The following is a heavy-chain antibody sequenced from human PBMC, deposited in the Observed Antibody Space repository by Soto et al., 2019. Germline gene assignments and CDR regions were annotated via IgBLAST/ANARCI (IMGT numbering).Heavy chain of an antibody. CDR1: RGSISRYY. V-gene: IGHV4-59*01. J-gene: IGHJ6*02. CDR3: ASVGAYDLSYGMDV. D-gene: IGHD3-3*01. CDR2: IYYNGSI. Sequence: SETLSLTWSVSRGSISRYYWRWSRQPPGTGLEWIGYIYYNGSIPHNPSLNGRETISVDTFKNQFSLKLSYVTAADPAVYYCASVGAYDLSYGMDVWGQGTTVTVSS.